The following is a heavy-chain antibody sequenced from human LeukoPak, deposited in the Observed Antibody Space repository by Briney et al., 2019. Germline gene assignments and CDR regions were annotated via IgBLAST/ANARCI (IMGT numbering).Heavy chain of an antibody. V-gene: IGHV3-30*18. CDR1: GFTFSSYG. CDR2: ISYDGSNK. D-gene: IGHD1-1*01. CDR3: AKGKRLGLLGY. Sequence: GRSLRLSCAASGFTFSSYGMHWVRQAPGKGLEWVAVISYDGSNKYYADSVRGRFSISRDNSQNTLYLQMNSLRAEDTAVYYCAKGKRLGLLGYWGQGTLVTVSS. J-gene: IGHJ4*02.